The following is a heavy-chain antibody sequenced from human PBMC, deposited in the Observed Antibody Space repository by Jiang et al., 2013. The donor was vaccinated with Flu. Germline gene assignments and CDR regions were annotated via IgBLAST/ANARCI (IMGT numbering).Heavy chain of an antibody. J-gene: IGHJ5*02. D-gene: IGHD2-15*01. CDR2: IYHSGST. V-gene: IGHV4-4*02. Sequence: SGGSISSSNWWSWVRQPPGKGLEWIGEIYHSGSTNYNSSLKSRVTISVDKSKNQFSLKLSSVTAADTAVYYCAREGAASQGWFDPWGQGTLVTVSS. CDR3: AREGAASQGWFDP. CDR1: GGSISSSNW.